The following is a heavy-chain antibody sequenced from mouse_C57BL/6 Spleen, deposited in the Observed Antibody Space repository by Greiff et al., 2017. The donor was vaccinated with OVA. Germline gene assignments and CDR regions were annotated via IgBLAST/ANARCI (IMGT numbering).Heavy chain of an antibody. CDR1: GYSITSGYY. Sequence: VQLKESGPGLVKPSQSLSLTCSVTGYSITSGYYWNWIRQFPGNKLEWMGYIIYDGSNNYNPSLKKRISITRDTAKNPFFLQLNTVTTEDTATYYCARDETVYIDYWGQGTTLTVSS. V-gene: IGHV3-6*01. J-gene: IGHJ2*01. CDR2: IIYDGSN. CDR3: ARDETVYIDY.